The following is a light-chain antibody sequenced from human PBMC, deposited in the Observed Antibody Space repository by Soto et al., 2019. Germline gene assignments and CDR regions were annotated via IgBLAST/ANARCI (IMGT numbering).Light chain of an antibody. CDR2: DVS. V-gene: IGLV2-14*01. Sequence: QSVLTQSASVSGSPGQSIAISCTGTSSDVGGYNYVSWYQQHPGKAPKVLINDVSNRPSGVSSRFSGSKSGNTASLTISGLQAEDEADYYCSSYTSSSTYVFGTGTKLTVL. CDR3: SSYTSSSTYV. J-gene: IGLJ1*01. CDR1: SSDVGGYNY.